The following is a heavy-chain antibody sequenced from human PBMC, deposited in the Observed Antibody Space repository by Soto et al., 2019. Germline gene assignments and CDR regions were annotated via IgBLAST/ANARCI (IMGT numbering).Heavy chain of an antibody. V-gene: IGHV3-23*01. D-gene: IGHD4-17*01. J-gene: IGHJ6*03. CDR3: AKDVIEYGDYVYYYMDV. Sequence: EVQLLESGGGLVQPGGSLRLSCAASGFTFSSYAMSWVRQAPGKGLEWVSAISGSGGSTYYADSVKGRFTISRDNSKRTLYLQMDSLRAEDTAVYYCAKDVIEYGDYVYYYMDVWGKGTPVTVSS. CDR2: ISGSGGST. CDR1: GFTFSSYA.